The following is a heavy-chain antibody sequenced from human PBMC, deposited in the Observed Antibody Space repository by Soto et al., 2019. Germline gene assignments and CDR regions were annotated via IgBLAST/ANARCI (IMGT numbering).Heavy chain of an antibody. CDR2: IYYSGST. D-gene: IGHD2-15*01. CDR3: ARGSGGSFHWFDP. V-gene: IGHV4-59*01. Sequence: SETLSLTCTGSGGSISSYYWSWIRQPPGKGLEWIGYIYYSGSTNYNPSLKSRVTLSVDTSKNQFSLKLSSVTAADTAVYYCARGSGGSFHWFDPWGQGTLVTVSS. J-gene: IGHJ5*02. CDR1: GGSISSYY.